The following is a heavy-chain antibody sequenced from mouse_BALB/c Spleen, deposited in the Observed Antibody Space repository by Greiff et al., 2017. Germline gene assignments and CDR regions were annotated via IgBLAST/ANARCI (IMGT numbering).Heavy chain of an antibody. J-gene: IGHJ3*01. CDR1: GYAFSSSW. Sequence: QVQLQQSGPELVKPGASVKISCKASGYAFSSSWMNWVKQRPGQGLEWIGRIYPGDGDTNYNGKFKGKATLTADKSSSTAYMQLSSLTSVDSAVYFCARSGGNYGGFAYWGQGTLVTVSA. D-gene: IGHD2-1*01. CDR3: ARSGGNYGGFAY. CDR2: IYPGDGDT. V-gene: IGHV1-82*01.